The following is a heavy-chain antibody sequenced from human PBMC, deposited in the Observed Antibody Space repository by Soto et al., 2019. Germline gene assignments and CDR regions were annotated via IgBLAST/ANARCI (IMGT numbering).Heavy chain of an antibody. CDR2: IWYDGSNK. CDR3: ARVPNYIWGSYRRNDAFDI. CDR1: GFTFSSYG. D-gene: IGHD3-16*02. V-gene: IGHV3-33*01. Sequence: GGSLRLSCAASGFTFSSYGMHWVRQAPGKGLEWVAVIWYDGSNKYYADSVKGRFTISRDNSKNTLYLQMNSLRAEDTAVYYCARVPNYIWGSYRRNDAFDIWGQGTMVTVSS. J-gene: IGHJ3*02.